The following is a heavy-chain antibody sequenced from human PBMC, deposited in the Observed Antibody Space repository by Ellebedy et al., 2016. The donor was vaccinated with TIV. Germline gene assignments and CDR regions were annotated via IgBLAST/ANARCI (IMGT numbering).Heavy chain of an antibody. Sequence: SETLSLXXTVSGGSISSSSYYWSWIRQPPGKGLEWIGYIYYSGSTNYNPSLKSRVTISVDTSKNQFSLKLSSVTAADTAVYYCARGSDYDLGAFDIWGQGTMVTVSS. D-gene: IGHD3-3*01. V-gene: IGHV4-61*05. J-gene: IGHJ3*02. CDR1: GGSISSSSYY. CDR3: ARGSDYDLGAFDI. CDR2: IYYSGST.